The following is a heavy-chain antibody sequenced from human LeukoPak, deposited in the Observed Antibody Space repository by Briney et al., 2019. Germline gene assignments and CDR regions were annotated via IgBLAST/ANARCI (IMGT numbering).Heavy chain of an antibody. D-gene: IGHD3-22*01. V-gene: IGHV3-11*01. Sequence: GSLRLFCAASGFTFSDYYMTWIRQAPGKGLEWVSYISSSGTAKFYADSVKGRFTISRDNAKNSLYLQMNSLRAEDTAVYYCARDGTLYEGYYYGLDYWGQGSLVTVSS. CDR3: ARDGTLYEGYYYGLDY. CDR2: ISSSGTAK. J-gene: IGHJ4*02. CDR1: GFTFSDYY.